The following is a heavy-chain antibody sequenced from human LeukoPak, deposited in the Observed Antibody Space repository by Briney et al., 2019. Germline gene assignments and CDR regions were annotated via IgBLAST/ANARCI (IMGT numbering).Heavy chain of an antibody. J-gene: IGHJ4*02. CDR1: GGSISSYY. D-gene: IGHD6-6*01. CDR2: IYYSGST. V-gene: IGHV4-59*01. Sequence: PSETLSLTCTVSGGSISSYYWSWIRQPPGKGLERIGYIYYSGSTNYNPSLKSRVSISVDTSKNQFSLKLSSVTAADTAVYYCAASYSSSSQIDYWGRGTLVTVPS. CDR3: AASYSSSSQIDY.